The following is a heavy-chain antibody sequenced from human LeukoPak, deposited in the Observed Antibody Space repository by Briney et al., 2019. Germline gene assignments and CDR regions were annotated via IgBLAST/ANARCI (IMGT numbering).Heavy chain of an antibody. D-gene: IGHD2-21*02. CDR1: GYTLTELS. Sequence: ASVKVSCKVPGYTLTELSMHWVRQAPGKGLEWMGGFDPEDGETIYAQKFQGRVTMTEDTSTDTAYMELSSLRSEDTAVYYCATEGYCGGDCYLNIWGQGTMVTVSS. CDR2: FDPEDGET. CDR3: ATEGYCGGDCYLNI. V-gene: IGHV1-24*01. J-gene: IGHJ3*02.